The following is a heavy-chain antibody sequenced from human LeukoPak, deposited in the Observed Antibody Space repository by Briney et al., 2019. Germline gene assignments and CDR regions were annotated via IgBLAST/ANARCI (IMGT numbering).Heavy chain of an antibody. Sequence: HPGGSLRLSCAASGFTFNKYAMTWVRQAPGKGLEWVSTIVGSGDTTYYGDSVKGRFTISRDQSKNTLYLQMNSLRAEDTALYYCAREVPAAMNAFDIWGQGTMVTVSS. J-gene: IGHJ3*02. CDR1: GFTFNKYA. D-gene: IGHD2-2*01. CDR2: IVGSGDTT. CDR3: AREVPAAMNAFDI. V-gene: IGHV3-23*01.